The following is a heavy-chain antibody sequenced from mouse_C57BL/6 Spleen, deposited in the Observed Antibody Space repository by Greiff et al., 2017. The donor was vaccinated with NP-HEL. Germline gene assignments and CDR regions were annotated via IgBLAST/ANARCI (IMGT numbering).Heavy chain of an antibody. Sequence: QVQLQQPGAELVKPGASVKLSCKASGYTFTSYWMHWVKQRPGRGLEWIGRIDPNSGGTKYNEKFRSKATLTVDKPSSTAYMQLSSLTSEDSAVYYCARLESYDGYYVWYAMDYWGQGTSVTVSS. D-gene: IGHD2-3*01. V-gene: IGHV1-72*01. CDR3: ARLESYDGYYVWYAMDY. J-gene: IGHJ4*01. CDR1: GYTFTSYW. CDR2: IDPNSGGT.